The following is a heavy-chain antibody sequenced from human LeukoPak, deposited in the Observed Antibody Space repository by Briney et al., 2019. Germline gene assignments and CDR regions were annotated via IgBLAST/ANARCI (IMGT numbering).Heavy chain of an antibody. J-gene: IGHJ4*02. V-gene: IGHV3-74*01. CDR2: INTDGSYS. D-gene: IGHD4-17*01. Sequence: GGSLRLSCAASGFTFSYFWMHWFRQTPGKGLVWVSCINTDGSYSSYADSVKGRFTISRDNVRNTLYLQMNSLRAEDSAVYYCARDFDGPRASNYWGQGISVTVSS. CDR3: ARDFDGPRASNY. CDR1: GFTFSYFW.